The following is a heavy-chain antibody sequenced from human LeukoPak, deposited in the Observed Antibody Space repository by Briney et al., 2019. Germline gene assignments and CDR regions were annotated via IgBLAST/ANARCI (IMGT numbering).Heavy chain of an antibody. Sequence: ASVKVSCKASEDTFTYYHIHWVRQAPGQGVEWMGAVYATGGTTINTQNFQGRVTMTRDTSTGTVYMELSSLRFEDTAMYYCATGAPRSYYFDYWGQGILVTVSS. CDR2: VYATGGTT. V-gene: IGHV1-46*01. CDR1: EDTFTYYH. J-gene: IGHJ4*02. CDR3: ATGAPRSYYFDY.